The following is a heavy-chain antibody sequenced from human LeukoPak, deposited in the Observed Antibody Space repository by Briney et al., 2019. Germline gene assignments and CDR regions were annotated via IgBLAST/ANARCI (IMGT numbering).Heavy chain of an antibody. CDR1: GGSFSGYY. CDR2: INHSGST. V-gene: IGHV4-34*01. Sequence: SETLSLTCAVYGGSFSGYYWSWIRQPPGKGLEWIGEINHSGSTYYNPSLKSRVTISVDTSKNQFSLKLSSVTAADTAVYYCARVGAGTVTRNHYYYYYMDVWGKGTTVTVSS. D-gene: IGHD4-17*01. J-gene: IGHJ6*03. CDR3: ARVGAGTVTRNHYYYYYMDV.